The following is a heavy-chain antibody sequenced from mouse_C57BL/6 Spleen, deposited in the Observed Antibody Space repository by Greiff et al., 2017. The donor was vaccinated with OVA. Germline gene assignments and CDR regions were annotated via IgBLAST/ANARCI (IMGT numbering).Heavy chain of an antibody. CDR1: FYTFTGYL. CDR3: ARCLPHDY. J-gene: IGHJ2*01. CDR2: ILPGSGST. V-gene: IGHV1-9*01. Sequence: QVQLTESGAELMKPGASVKLSCNPTFYTFTGYLIEWVKQRPGHGLEWIGEILPGSGSTNYNEKFKGKATFTADTSSTTAYMQLSSLTTEDCASYYGARCLPHDYWGQGTTLTVSS. D-gene: IGHD5-1*01.